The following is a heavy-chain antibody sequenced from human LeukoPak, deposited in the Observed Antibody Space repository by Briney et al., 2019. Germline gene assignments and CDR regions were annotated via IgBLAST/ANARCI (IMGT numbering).Heavy chain of an antibody. CDR1: ACTFSNYC. D-gene: IGHD2-8*01. V-gene: IGHV3-74*03. CDR2: VNNDGSAP. CDR3: ARHVYGLGAS. Sequence: PGGALRLSCAASACTFSNYCRHWVRHTPEKGLLWVTKVNNDGSAPQCAGSVKGRFTISRDNAKNTLYLQMNSLRAEDTAVYYCARHVYGLGASWGQGALVSVSS. J-gene: IGHJ5*02.